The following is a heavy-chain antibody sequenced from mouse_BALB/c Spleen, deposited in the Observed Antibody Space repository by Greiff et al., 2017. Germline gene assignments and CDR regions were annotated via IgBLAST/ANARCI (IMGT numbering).Heavy chain of an antibody. CDR3: ARSGAGYYGSSPDYYAMDY. D-gene: IGHD1-1*01. V-gene: IGHV3-8*02. J-gene: IGHJ4*01. Sequence: EVQLQESGPSLVKPSQTLSLTCSVTGDSITSGYWNWIRKFPGNKLEYMGYISYSGSTYYNPSLKSRISITRDTSKNQYYLQLNSVTTEDTATYYCARSGAGYYGSSPDYYAMDYWGQGTSVTVSS. CDR1: GDSITSGY. CDR2: ISYSGST.